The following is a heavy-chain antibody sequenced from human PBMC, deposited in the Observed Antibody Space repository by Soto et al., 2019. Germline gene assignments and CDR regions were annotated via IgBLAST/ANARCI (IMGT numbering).Heavy chain of an antibody. CDR3: ARGLILWFGELSPPGGYYYHMDV. V-gene: IGHV4-34*01. Sequence: QVQLQQWGAGLLKPSETLSLTCAVYGGSFSGYQWSWIRQTPGKGLEWIGEINDSGNINYNPSLKSRIPIFPDTPKEQILPKVSSVAAADSACYYCARGLILWFGELSPPGGYYYHMDVWGKGTTVTVSS. D-gene: IGHD3-10*01. J-gene: IGHJ6*03. CDR1: GGSFSGYQ. CDR2: INDSGNI.